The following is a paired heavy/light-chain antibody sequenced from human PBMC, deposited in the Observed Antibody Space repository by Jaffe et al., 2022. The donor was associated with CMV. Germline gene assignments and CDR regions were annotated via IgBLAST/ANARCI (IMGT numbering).Heavy chain of an antibody. Sequence: EVQLVESGGGLVQPGGSLRLSCAASGFTFRSYWMTWVRQAPGKGLEWVANIKEGGDETYYVDSVKGRFTISRDNAKNSLYLQMSSLRAEDTAVYYCVRVQWLGWPLDVWGQGTTVSVSS. CDR1: GFTFRSYW. J-gene: IGHJ6*02. V-gene: IGHV3-7*01. D-gene: IGHD6-19*01. CDR2: IKEGGDET. CDR3: VRVQWLGWPLDV.
Light chain of an antibody. CDR1: NSNIGNIY. V-gene: IGLV1-51*02. Sequence: QSVLTQPPSVSAAPGQKVTISCSGSNSNIGNIYVSWYQHLPGTAPKLLIYEDNKRPSGIPDRFSGSKSGTSATLGITRLQTGDEADYYCGTWDTSLNFWVFGGGTKLTVL. CDR2: EDN. J-gene: IGLJ3*02. CDR3: GTWDTSLNFWV.